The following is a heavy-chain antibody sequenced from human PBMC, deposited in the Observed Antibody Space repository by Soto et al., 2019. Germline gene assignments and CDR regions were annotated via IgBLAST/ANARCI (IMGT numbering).Heavy chain of an antibody. CDR1: GFTFSPYY. CDR3: TRGYSSGYRIDY. J-gene: IGHJ4*02. D-gene: IGHD5-12*01. V-gene: IGHV3-74*01. CDR2: INGDGSST. Sequence: GGSLRLSCAASGFTFSPYYMSWVRQAPGKGLVWVSRINGDGSSTTYADSVKGRFTVSRDNAKNTLFLQMNSLRAEDTAVYYCTRGYSSGYRIDYWGQGTLVTVSS.